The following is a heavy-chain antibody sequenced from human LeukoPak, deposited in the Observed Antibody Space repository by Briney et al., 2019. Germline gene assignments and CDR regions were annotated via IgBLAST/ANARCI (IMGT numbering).Heavy chain of an antibody. CDR1: GFTFSSDW. CDR2: IKQDGSDI. J-gene: IGHJ4*02. V-gene: IGHV3-7*01. D-gene: IGHD3-3*02. CDR3: ARGRIFGVVIY. Sequence: GGSLRLSCAASGFTFSSDWMSWGRQAPGKGREWGANIKQDGSDIYYVDSVKGRFTISRDNAKNSLYLQMNSLRAEDTAVYYCARGRIFGVVIYWGQGTLVTVSS.